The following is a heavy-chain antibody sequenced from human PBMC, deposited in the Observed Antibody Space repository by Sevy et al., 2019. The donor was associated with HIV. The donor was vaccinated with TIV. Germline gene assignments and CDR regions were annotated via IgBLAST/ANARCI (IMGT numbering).Heavy chain of an antibody. Sequence: GGSLRLSCAASGFTFSNYAMNWVRQAPGKGLEWVSTISGTGLSTYYADSVKGRLTIHRDNSKNTQYLQMNNLRAEDTAFYFCAKDLVSMASRQGYFDYWGQGTLVTVSS. J-gene: IGHJ4*02. V-gene: IGHV3-23*01. CDR1: GFTFSNYA. CDR2: ISGTGLST. D-gene: IGHD6-6*01. CDR3: AKDLVSMASRQGYFDY.